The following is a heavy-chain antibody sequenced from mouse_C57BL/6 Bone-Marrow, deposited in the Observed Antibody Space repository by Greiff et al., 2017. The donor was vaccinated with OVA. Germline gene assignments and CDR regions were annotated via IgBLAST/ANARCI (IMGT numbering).Heavy chain of an antibody. CDR2: INPNNGGT. J-gene: IGHJ1*03. CDR1: GYTFTDYN. Sequence: VQLKESGPELVKPGASVKIPCKASGYTFTDYNMDWVKQSHGKSLEWIGDINPNNGGTIYNQKFKGKATLTVDKSSSTAYMELRSLTSEDTAVYYCARSHGSSFRWYFDVWGTGTTVTVSS. CDR3: ARSHGSSFRWYFDV. D-gene: IGHD1-1*01. V-gene: IGHV1-18*01.